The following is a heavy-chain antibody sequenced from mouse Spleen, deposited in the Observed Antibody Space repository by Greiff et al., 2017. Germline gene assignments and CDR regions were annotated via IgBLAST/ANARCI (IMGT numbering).Heavy chain of an antibody. D-gene: IGHD2-4*01. CDR3: TPLYDYDTAWFAY. CDR1: GFNIKDYY. V-gene: IGHV14-1*01. J-gene: IGHJ3*01. CDR2: IDPEDGDT. Sequence: VQLQQSGAELVRPGASVKLSCTASGFNIKDYYMHWVKQRPEQVLEWIGRIDPEDGDTEYAPKFQGKATMTADTSSNTAYLQLSSLTSEDTAVYYCTPLYDYDTAWFAYWGQGTLVTVSA.